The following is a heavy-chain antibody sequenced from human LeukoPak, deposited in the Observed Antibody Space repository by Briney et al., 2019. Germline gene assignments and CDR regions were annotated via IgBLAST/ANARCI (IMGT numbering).Heavy chain of an antibody. Sequence: EGSLRLSCAASGFTVSSNYMSWVRQAPGKGLEWVSIIYGGGSTYYADSVKGRFTISRDNSKNTLYLQMNSLRAEDTAVYYCARTISSNWYYFDYWGQGILVTVSS. V-gene: IGHV3-53*01. D-gene: IGHD6-13*01. J-gene: IGHJ4*02. CDR2: IYGGGST. CDR1: GFTVSSNY. CDR3: ARTISSNWYYFDY.